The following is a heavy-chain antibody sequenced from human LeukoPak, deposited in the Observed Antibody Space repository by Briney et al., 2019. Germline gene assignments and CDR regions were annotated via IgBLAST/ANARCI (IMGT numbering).Heavy chain of an antibody. CDR1: GGSISGYY. V-gene: IGHV4-59*01. J-gene: IGHJ3*02. CDR3: ARGGLENGYHSNDGFDI. CDR2: IYYSGST. D-gene: IGHD3-22*01. Sequence: LETLSLTCTLSGGSISGYYWSWIRQPPGKGLEWIGYIYYSGSTKYNTSLKSRVTISVDTSKNQFSLWLSSVTAADTAVYYCARGGLENGYHSNDGFDIWGQGTMVTVSS.